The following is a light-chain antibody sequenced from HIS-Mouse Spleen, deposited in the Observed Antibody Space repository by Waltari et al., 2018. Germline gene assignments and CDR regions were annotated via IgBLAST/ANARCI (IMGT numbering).Light chain of an antibody. J-gene: IGLJ2*01. CDR3: SSYTSSSFNVV. CDR2: EVS. Sequence: QSALTQPASVSGSPGQSIPISCPGPSSDVGGYNYVSWYQQHPGKAPKLMIYEVSNRPSGVSNRFSGSKSGNTASLTISGLQAEDEADYYCSSYTSSSFNVVFGGGTKLTVL. CDR1: SSDVGGYNY. V-gene: IGLV2-14*01.